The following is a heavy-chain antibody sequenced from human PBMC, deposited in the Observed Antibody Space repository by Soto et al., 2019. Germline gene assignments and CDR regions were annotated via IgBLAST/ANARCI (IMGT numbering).Heavy chain of an antibody. CDR3: APNDDYGDYANWFDP. V-gene: IGHV2-5*02. CDR2: IYWDYDK. D-gene: IGHD4-17*01. Sequence: QITLKESGPTLVKPTQTLTLTCTFSGFSLSTSGVGVGWIRQPPGKALEWLALIYWDYDKRYSPSLKSRLTIPKDTSKNQMVLTITNMDPVDTATYYCAPNDDYGDYANWFDPWGQGTLVTVSS. CDR1: GFSLSTSGVG. J-gene: IGHJ5*02.